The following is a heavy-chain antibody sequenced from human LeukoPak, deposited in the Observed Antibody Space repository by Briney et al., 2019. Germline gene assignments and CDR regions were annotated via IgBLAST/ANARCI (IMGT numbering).Heavy chain of an antibody. CDR2: IYSGGST. J-gene: IGHJ4*02. Sequence: GRSLRLSCAASGFTVSSNYMSWVRQAPGKGLEWVSVIYSGGSTYYADSVKGRFTISRDNSKNTLYLQMNSLRAEDTAVYYCARDLMRFLEWVNWGQGTLVTVSS. CDR1: GFTVSSNY. V-gene: IGHV3-53*01. CDR3: ARDLMRFLEWVN. D-gene: IGHD3-3*01.